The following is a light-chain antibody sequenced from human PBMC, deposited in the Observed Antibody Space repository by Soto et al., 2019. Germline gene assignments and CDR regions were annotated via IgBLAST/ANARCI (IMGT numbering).Light chain of an antibody. CDR1: QSLVFSDGNTY. Sequence: DVVMTQSPLSLPVTLGQPASISCRSSQSLVFSDGNTYLNWFQQRPGQSPRRLIYKVSNRDSGVPSRFSGSGSGTKFTLTIASLQPDDFATYYCQQYETFSGTFGPGTKVDIK. CDR3: QQYETFSGT. CDR2: KVS. V-gene: IGKV2-30*01. J-gene: IGKJ1*01.